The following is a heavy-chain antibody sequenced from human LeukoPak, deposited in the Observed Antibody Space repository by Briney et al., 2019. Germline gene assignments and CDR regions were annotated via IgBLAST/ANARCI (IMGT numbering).Heavy chain of an antibody. CDR3: ARRLERRSPFDY. Sequence: PSETLSLTCTVSGGSISSYYWSWIRQPPGKGLEWIGYIHYSGSTNYNPSLKSRVTISVDTSKNQFSLKLSSVTAADTAVYYCARRLERRSPFDYWGQGTLVTVSS. D-gene: IGHD1-1*01. CDR1: GGSISSYY. CDR2: IHYSGST. J-gene: IGHJ4*02. V-gene: IGHV4-59*01.